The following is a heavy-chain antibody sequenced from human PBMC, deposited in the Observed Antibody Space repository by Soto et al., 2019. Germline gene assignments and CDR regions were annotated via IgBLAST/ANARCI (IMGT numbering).Heavy chain of an antibody. D-gene: IGHD3-10*01. CDR1: GFTFGDYY. Sequence: QVLLEESGGGLVKPGGSLRLSCAASGFTFGDYYMIWIRQAPGKGLDWVAYIGDSGGAMYYEDSVKGRFTISRDNAKNSRYLEMNSLRVEDTAVYYCAREGASGSHLLGVIDYWGQGILVTVSS. CDR2: IGDSGGAM. CDR3: AREGASGSHLLGVIDY. J-gene: IGHJ4*02. V-gene: IGHV3-11*01.